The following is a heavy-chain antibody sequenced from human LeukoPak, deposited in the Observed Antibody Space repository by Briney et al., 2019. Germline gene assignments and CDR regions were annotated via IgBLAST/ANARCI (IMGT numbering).Heavy chain of an antibody. CDR3: ASGRESYYYDSSGPFDY. D-gene: IGHD3-22*01. CDR1: GYTFTGYY. Sequence: AASVKVSCKASGYTFTGYYMHWVRQAPGQGLEWMGRINPNSGGTNYAQKFQGRVTMTRDTSISTAYMELSRLRSDDTAVYYCASGRESYYYDSSGPFDYWGQGTLVTVSS. CDR2: INPNSGGT. V-gene: IGHV1-2*06. J-gene: IGHJ4*02.